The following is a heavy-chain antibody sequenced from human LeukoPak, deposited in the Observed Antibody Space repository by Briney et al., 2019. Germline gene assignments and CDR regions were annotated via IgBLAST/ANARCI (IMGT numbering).Heavy chain of an antibody. Sequence: SVKVSCKASGGTFSSYAISWVRQAPGQGLEWMGGIIPILGTANYAQKFQGRVTITTDESTSTAYMELSSLRSEDTAVYYCARAPYCGGDCYRHFDYWGQGALVTVSS. CDR3: ARAPYCGGDCYRHFDY. V-gene: IGHV1-69*05. D-gene: IGHD2-21*02. CDR1: GGTFSSYA. J-gene: IGHJ4*02. CDR2: IIPILGTA.